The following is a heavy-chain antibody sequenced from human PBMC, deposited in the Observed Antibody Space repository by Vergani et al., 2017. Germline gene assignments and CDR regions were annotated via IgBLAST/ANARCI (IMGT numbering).Heavy chain of an antibody. Sequence: QVKLQESGPGLLKPSQTLSLTCTVSGGSISSYYWSWIRQPPGKGLEWIGYIYYSGSTYYNPSLKSRVTISVDTSKNQFSLKLNPVTAADTAVYYCARDFGGEWYFDLWGRGTFVTVSS. CDR1: GGSISSYY. D-gene: IGHD2-15*01. J-gene: IGHJ2*01. CDR2: IYYSGST. V-gene: IGHV4-59*01. CDR3: ARDFGGEWYFDL.